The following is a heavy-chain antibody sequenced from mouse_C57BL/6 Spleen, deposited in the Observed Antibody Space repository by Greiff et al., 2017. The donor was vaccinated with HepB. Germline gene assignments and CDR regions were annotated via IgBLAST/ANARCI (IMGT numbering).Heavy chain of an antibody. CDR1: GYSFTGYY. D-gene: IGHD1-1*01. J-gene: IGHJ2*01. CDR3: ASNYYGSSAGY. CDR2: INPSTGGT. V-gene: IGHV1-43*01. Sequence: VQLKQSGPELVKPGASVKISCKASGYSFTGYYMHWVKQSSEKSLEWIGEINPSTGGTSYNQKFKGKATLTVDKSSSTAYMQLKSLTSEDSAVYYCASNYYGSSAGYWGQGTTLTVSS.